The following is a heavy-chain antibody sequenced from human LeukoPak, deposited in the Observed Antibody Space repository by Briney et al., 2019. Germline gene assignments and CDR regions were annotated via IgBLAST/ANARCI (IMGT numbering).Heavy chain of an antibody. CDR1: GGSISSYY. CDR2: IYYRGST. CDR3: ARIGNGYFDY. J-gene: IGHJ4*02. Sequence: PSETLSLTCTVSGGSISSYYWSWIRQPPGKGPEWIGYIYYRGSTNYNPSLKSRVTISVDTSKNQFSLKLSSVTAADSAVYYCARIGNGYFDYWGQGTLVTVSS. V-gene: IGHV4-59*01. D-gene: IGHD4-23*01.